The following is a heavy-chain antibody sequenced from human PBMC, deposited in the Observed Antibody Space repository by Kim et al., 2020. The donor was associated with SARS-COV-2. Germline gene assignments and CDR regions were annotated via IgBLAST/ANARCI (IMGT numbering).Heavy chain of an antibody. CDR2: INFYFIIT. CDR1: GFTFSSYW. V-gene: IGHV3-74*01. D-gene: IGHD2-15*01. J-gene: IGHJ4*02. Sequence: SLRLSCAASGFTFSSYWMHWFLQFPFKFLFFFSLINFYFIITIHSYSFNFLFTISRDNAKNTLYLQMNSLRAEDTAVYYCVRAGWGYCSGGRCNSGGYFDDWGQGILVTVSS. CDR3: VRAGWGYCSGGRCNSGGYFDD.